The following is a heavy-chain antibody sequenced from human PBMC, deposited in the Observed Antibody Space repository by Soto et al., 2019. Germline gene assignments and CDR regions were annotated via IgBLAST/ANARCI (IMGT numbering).Heavy chain of an antibody. CDR1: GVSISSGHW. Sequence: PSQTLSLTCAVYGVSISSGHWWSWVRQPPRKGLDWVGEIYHSGRTNYNPSLKSRVTISVDKSKNQFSLKLTSVTAADTAVYYCARDVERYCDSRPVGHFDYGRQGILVDAST. J-gene: IGHJ4*02. CDR2: IYHSGRT. D-gene: IGHD3-22*01. CDR3: ARDVERYCDSRPVGHFDY. V-gene: IGHV4-4*02.